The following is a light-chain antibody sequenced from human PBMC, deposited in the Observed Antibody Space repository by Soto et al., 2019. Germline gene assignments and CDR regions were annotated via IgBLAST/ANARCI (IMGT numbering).Light chain of an antibody. V-gene: IGLV3-21*04. J-gene: IGLJ2*01. Sequence: SYELTQPPSVSGAPGETATITCGGNNIGSKSVHWYQQKAGQAPVLTIYYDRDRSSGIPERFSGSNSGNTATLTISRVEAGDEADYYCQVWDNNSDHVVFGGGTKVTVL. CDR3: QVWDNNSDHVV. CDR2: YDR. CDR1: NIGSKS.